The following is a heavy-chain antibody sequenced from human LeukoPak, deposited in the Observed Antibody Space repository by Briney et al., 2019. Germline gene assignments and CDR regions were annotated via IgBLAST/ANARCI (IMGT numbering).Heavy chain of an antibody. J-gene: IGHJ4*02. CDR3: ARGRNYYGSGSYPHGY. Sequence: PSETLSLTCAVYGGSFSGYYWSWIRQPPGKGLEWIGEINHSGSTNYNPSLKSRVTISVDTSKNQFSLKLSSVTAADTAVYYCARGRNYYGSGSYPHGYWGQGTLVTVSS. CDR2: INHSGST. D-gene: IGHD3-10*01. V-gene: IGHV4-34*01. CDR1: GGSFSGYY.